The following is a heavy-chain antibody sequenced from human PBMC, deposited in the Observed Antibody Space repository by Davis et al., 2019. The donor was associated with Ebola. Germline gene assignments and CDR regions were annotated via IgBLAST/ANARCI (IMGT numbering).Heavy chain of an antibody. CDR3: AKEGLEYYYGSGSYSDY. V-gene: IGHV3-74*01. D-gene: IGHD3-10*01. J-gene: IGHJ4*02. Sequence: GESLKISCAISGFTFSHYWMHWLRRVPGKGLVWVSRINTDGSSTTYADSVKGRFTVSRDNSNNTLYLQLNSLRSEDTAVYYCAKEGLEYYYGSGSYSDYWGQGTLVTVSS. CDR1: GFTFSHYW. CDR2: INTDGSST.